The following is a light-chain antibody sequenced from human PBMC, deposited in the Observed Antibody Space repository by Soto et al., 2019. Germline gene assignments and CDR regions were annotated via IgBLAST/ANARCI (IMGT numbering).Light chain of an antibody. V-gene: IGLV2-14*01. J-gene: IGLJ1*01. CDR3: AAWAGSLAGYV. Sequence: QSALTQPASVSGSPGQAITISCTGTSSDVGGYNYVSWYQQHPGKAPKLMIYDVSNRPSGVSNRFSGSKSGNTASLAISGLQSEDEADYYCAAWAGSLAGYVFGTGTKVPVL. CDR1: SSDVGGYNY. CDR2: DVS.